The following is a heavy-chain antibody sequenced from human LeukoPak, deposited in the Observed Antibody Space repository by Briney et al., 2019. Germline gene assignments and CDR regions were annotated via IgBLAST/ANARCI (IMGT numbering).Heavy chain of an antibody. V-gene: IGHV1-3*01. CDR3: ARDGADGDRGWELLWIDY. J-gene: IGHJ4*02. CDR1: GYTFTSYA. CDR2: INAGNGNT. Sequence: ASVKVSCKASGYTFTSYAMHWVRQAPGQRLEWMGWINAGNGNTKYSQKFQGRVTITRDTSASTAYMELSSLRSEDTAVYYCARDGADGDRGWELLWIDYWGQGTLVTVSS. D-gene: IGHD1-26*01.